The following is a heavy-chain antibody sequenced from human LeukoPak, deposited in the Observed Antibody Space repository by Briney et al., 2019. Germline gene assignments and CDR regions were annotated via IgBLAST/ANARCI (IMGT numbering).Heavy chain of an antibody. D-gene: IGHD6-13*01. CDR1: GGTFSTFA. CDR3: ARGWSIAAAGKIDY. CDR2: ISAYNGNT. Sequence: GASVKVSCKASGGTFSTFAISWVRQAPGQGLEWMGWISAYNGNTNYAQKLQGRVTMTTDTSTSTAYMELRSLRSDDTAVYYCARGWSIAAAGKIDYWGQGTLVTVSS. V-gene: IGHV1-18*01. J-gene: IGHJ4*02.